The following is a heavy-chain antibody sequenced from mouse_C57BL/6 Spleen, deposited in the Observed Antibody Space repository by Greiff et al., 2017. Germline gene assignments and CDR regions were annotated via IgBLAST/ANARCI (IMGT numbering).Heavy chain of an antibody. CDR3: ARPLDGSSYGGAMDY. D-gene: IGHD1-1*01. CDR2: IDPANGNT. V-gene: IGHV14-3*01. Sequence: VQLKESVAELVRPGASVKLSCTASGFNIKNTYMHWVKQRPEQGLELIGRIDPANGNTKYAPKFQGKATITADPSSNTAYLQLSSLTSEDTAIXYCARPLDGSSYGGAMDYWGQGTSVTVSS. J-gene: IGHJ4*01. CDR1: GFNIKNTY.